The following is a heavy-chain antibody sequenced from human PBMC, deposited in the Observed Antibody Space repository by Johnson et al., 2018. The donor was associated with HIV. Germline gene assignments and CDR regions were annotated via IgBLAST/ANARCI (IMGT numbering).Heavy chain of an antibody. V-gene: IGHV3-23*03. J-gene: IGHJ3*02. Sequence: VQLLESGGGLVQPGGSLRLSCAASGFTFSSYAMSWVRQAPGKGLEWVSVIYSGGSTYYADSVKGRFTISRDNSKNTLYLQMNSLRAEDTAVYYCAKENVGANDAFDIWGQGTMVTVSS. CDR2: IYSGGST. CDR3: AKENVGANDAFDI. D-gene: IGHD1-26*01. CDR1: GFTFSSYA.